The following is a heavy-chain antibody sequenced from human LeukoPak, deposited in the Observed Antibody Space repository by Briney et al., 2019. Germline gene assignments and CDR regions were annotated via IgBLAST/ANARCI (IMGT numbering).Heavy chain of an antibody. D-gene: IGHD6-13*01. J-gene: IGHJ4*02. CDR3: AKDREISRSSSWSTIGY. Sequence: GGSLRLSCAASGFTFSSYAMTWVRQAPGKGLEWVSDISGSGGTTNYADSVKGRFTISRDNSKNTLYLQMNSLRAEDTAVYYCAKDREISRSSSWSTIGYWGQGTLVTVSS. CDR1: GFTFSSYA. V-gene: IGHV3-23*01. CDR2: ISGSGGTT.